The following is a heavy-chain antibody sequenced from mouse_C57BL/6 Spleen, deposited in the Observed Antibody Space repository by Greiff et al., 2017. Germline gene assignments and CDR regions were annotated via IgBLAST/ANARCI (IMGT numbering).Heavy chain of an antibody. J-gene: IGHJ2*01. V-gene: IGHV1-69*01. CDR2: IDPSDSYT. CDR1: GYTFTSYW. Sequence: VQLQQPGAELVMPGASVKLSCKASGYTFTSYWMHWVKQRPGQGLEWIGEIDPSDSYTNYNQKFKGKSTLTVDKSSSTAYMQLRSLTSEDSAVYYCARGGYYGRDYWGQGTTLTVSS. CDR3: ARGGYYGRDY. D-gene: IGHD1-1*01.